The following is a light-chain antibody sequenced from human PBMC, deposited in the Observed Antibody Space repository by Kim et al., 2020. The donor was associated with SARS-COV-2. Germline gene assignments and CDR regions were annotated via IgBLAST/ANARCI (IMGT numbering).Light chain of an antibody. V-gene: IGLV3-21*04. CDR3: QVWDSSSGHPNWV. CDR2: YDS. Sequence: SYELTQPPSVSVAPGKTARIACGGNNIGSKSVHWYQQMPGQAPVVVIFYDSDRPSGIPERFSGSNSGNTATLTISRVEAGDEADYYCQVWDSSSGHPNWVFGGGTQLTVL. CDR1: NIGSKS. J-gene: IGLJ3*02.